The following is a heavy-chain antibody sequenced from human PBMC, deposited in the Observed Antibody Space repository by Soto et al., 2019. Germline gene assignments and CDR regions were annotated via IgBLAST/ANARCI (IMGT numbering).Heavy chain of an antibody. Sequence: GASVKVSCKASGGTFSSYAISWVRQAPGQGLEWMGGIIPIFGTANYAQKFQGRVTITADESTSTAYMELSSLRSEDTAVYYCARERDYYDSSGPHAFDIWGQGTMVTVSS. CDR2: IIPIFGTA. D-gene: IGHD3-22*01. J-gene: IGHJ3*02. V-gene: IGHV1-69*13. CDR1: GGTFSSYA. CDR3: ARERDYYDSSGPHAFDI.